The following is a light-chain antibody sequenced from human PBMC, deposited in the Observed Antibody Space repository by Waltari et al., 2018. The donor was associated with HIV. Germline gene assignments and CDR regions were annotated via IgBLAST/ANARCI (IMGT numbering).Light chain of an antibody. J-gene: IGLJ2*01. CDR2: NTN. Sequence: QSVLTQPPSASATPGQRVTISCSGTNSDIGGNPVNWYQQLPATAPKLLIYNTNPRPSGVPDRFSGSKSGASASLAISVLQSEDEAEYYCAAWGDSLNGPVFGGGTRVTVL. CDR1: NSDIGGNP. V-gene: IGLV1-44*01. CDR3: AAWGDSLNGPV.